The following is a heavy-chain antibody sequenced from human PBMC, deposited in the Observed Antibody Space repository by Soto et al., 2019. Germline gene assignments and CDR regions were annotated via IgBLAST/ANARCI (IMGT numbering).Heavy chain of an antibody. V-gene: IGHV4-30-4*01. Sequence: SETLSLTCSVSGGSISSGDYCWSWIRQPPGKGLEWIGYIYYSGSTYYNPSLKSRVTISVDTSKNQFSLKLSSVTAADTAVYYCARGRFLEWLLEYYFDYWGQGTLVTVSS. CDR3: ARGRFLEWLLEYYFDY. J-gene: IGHJ4*02. D-gene: IGHD3-3*01. CDR1: GGSISSGDYC. CDR2: IYYSGST.